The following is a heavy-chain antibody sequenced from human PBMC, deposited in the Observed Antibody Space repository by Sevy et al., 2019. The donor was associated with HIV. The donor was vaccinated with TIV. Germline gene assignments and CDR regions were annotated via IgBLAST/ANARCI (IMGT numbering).Heavy chain of an antibody. CDR2: IYPDDSDT. J-gene: IGHJ6*02. V-gene: IGHV5-51*01. D-gene: IGHD1-1*01. Sequence: GESLKISCKGSGYSFATYWIAWVRQMPGKGLEWMGIIYPDDSDTRDSPSFQGQVTISADKSISTAYLQWSTLKAYDTAKYYCARGARGTLPSFYYYTLNVWGQWTTVTVSS. CDR3: ARGARGTLPSFYYYTLNV. CDR1: GYSFATYW.